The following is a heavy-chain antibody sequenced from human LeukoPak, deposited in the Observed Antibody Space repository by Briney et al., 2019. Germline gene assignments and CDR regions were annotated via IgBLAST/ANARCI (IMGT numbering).Heavy chain of an antibody. D-gene: IGHD3-22*01. CDR3: ARDYYDSSGILDY. V-gene: IGHV4-34*01. Sequence: SETLSLTCAVYGGSFSGYYWSWIRQPPGKGLEWIGEINHSGSTNYNPSLKSRVTISVDTSKNQFSLKLSSVTAADTAVYYCARDYYDSSGILDYWGQGTLVTVSS. CDR1: GGSFSGYY. J-gene: IGHJ4*02. CDR2: INHSGST.